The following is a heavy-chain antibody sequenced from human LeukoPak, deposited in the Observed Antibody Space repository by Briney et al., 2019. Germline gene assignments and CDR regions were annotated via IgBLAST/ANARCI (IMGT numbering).Heavy chain of an antibody. V-gene: IGHV3-21*01. CDR3: AREGLGSNNPYYYYYMDV. CDR1: GFTFSSYS. CDR2: ISSSSSYI. D-gene: IGHD1/OR15-1a*01. J-gene: IGHJ6*03. Sequence: GGSLRLSCAASGFTFSSYSMNWVRQAPGKGLEWVSSISSSSSYIYYADSVKGRFTISRYNAKNSLYLQMNSLRAEDTAVYYCAREGLGSNNPYYYYYMDVWGKGTTVTVSS.